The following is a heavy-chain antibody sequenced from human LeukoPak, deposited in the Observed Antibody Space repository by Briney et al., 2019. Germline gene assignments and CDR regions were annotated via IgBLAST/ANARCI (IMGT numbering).Heavy chain of an antibody. CDR2: IYYSGST. D-gene: IGHD6-13*01. CDR1: GGSISSSSYY. V-gene: IGHV4-39*01. Sequence: SETLSLTCTVSGGSISSSSYYWGWMRQPPGKGLEWIGSIYYSGSTYYNPSLKSRVTISVGTSKNQFSLKLSSVTAADTAVNYCARARGQQLVTWGQGTLVTVSS. CDR3: ARARGQQLVT. J-gene: IGHJ4*02.